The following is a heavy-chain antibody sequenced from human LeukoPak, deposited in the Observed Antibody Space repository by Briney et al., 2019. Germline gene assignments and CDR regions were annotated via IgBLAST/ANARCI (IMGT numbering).Heavy chain of an antibody. CDR2: ISYDGSNK. V-gene: IGHV3-30*04. Sequence: PGGSLRLSCAASGFTFSSYAMHWVRQAPSKGLEWVAVISYDGSNKYYADSVKGRFTISRDNSKNTLYLQMNSLRAEDTAVYYCASNSGSYYLGTYYFDYWGQGTLVTVSS. J-gene: IGHJ4*02. CDR3: ASNSGSYYLGTYYFDY. CDR1: GFTFSSYA. D-gene: IGHD1-26*01.